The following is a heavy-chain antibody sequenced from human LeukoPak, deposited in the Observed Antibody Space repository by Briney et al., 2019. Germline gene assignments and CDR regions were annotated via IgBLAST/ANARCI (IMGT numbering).Heavy chain of an antibody. CDR3: AIPLRFIYYGSGRGTLPGDY. D-gene: IGHD3-10*01. J-gene: IGHJ4*02. V-gene: IGHV3-48*04. Sequence: GGSLRLSCVASGFIFSSYSMNWVRQAPGKGLEWISHVSSSSSNIYYADSVKGRFTISRDNAKKSLFLQMNSLRAEDTAVYYCAIPLRFIYYGSGRGTLPGDYWGQGTLVTVSS. CDR2: VSSSSSNI. CDR1: GFIFSSYS.